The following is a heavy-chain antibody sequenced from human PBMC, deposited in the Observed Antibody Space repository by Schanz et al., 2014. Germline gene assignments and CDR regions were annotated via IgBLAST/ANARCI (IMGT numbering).Heavy chain of an antibody. CDR1: GGSISSYY. D-gene: IGHD4-17*01. CDR2: IYYRGNT. Sequence: QVQLQESGPGLVKPSETLSLTCTVSGGSISSYYWSWIRQPPGKGLEWIGFIYYRGNTNYNPPLTSRVTMSVDTSNNHFSLKLSSVTAADTAVYYCARRIWDGDYYYFDYWGQGTLVTVSS. J-gene: IGHJ4*02. V-gene: IGHV4-59*08. CDR3: ARRIWDGDYYYFDY.